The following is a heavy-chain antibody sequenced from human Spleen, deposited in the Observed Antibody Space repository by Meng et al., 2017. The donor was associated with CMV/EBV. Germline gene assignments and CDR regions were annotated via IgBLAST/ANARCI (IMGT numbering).Heavy chain of an antibody. CDR3: AREGTGTTGEYYFDY. CDR2: ISESGTSM. J-gene: IGHJ4*02. CDR1: GFTFSDYY. Sequence: GESLKISCAVSGFTFSDYYLSWMRQAPGKGLEWVAYISESGTSMYYADSVRGRFTISRDNAKNSLYLQMNSLRAEDTAVCHSAREGTGTTGEYYFDYWGQGTLVTVSS. V-gene: IGHV3-11*04. D-gene: IGHD1-1*01.